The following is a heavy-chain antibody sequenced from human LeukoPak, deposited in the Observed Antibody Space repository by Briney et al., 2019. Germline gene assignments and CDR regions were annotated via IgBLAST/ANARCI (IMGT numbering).Heavy chain of an antibody. CDR3: ARDRIPSPDAFDI. Sequence: ASVKVSCKASGGTFSSCAISWVRQAPGQGLEWMGGIIPIFGTANYAQKFQGRVTITADESTSTAYMELSSLRSEDTAVYYCARDRIPSPDAFDIWGQGTMVTVSS. CDR1: GGTFSSCA. J-gene: IGHJ3*02. V-gene: IGHV1-69*13. CDR2: IIPIFGTA.